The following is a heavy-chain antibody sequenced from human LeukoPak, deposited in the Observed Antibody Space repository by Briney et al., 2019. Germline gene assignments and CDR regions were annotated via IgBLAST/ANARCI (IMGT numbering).Heavy chain of an antibody. D-gene: IGHD2-15*01. J-gene: IGHJ4*02. CDR2: IYYSGST. V-gene: IGHV4-59*12. CDR1: GGSISSYY. CDR3: ARDGGGYCSGGSCYTDY. Sequence: SETLSLTCTVSGGSISSYYWSWIRQPPGKGLEWIGYIYYSGSTNYNPSLKSRVTISVDTSKNQFSLKLSSVTAADTAVYYCARDGGGYCSGGSCYTDYWGQGTLVTVSS.